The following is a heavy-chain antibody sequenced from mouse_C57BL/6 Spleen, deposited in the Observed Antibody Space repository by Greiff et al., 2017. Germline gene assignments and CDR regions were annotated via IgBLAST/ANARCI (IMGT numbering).Heavy chain of an antibody. V-gene: IGHV1-53*01. Sequence: QVQLQQPGTELVKPGASVKLSCKASGYTFTSYWMPWVKQRPGQGLEWIGNINPSNGGTNYNEKFKSKATLTVDKSSSTADMQLSSLTSEDSAVYYCARGGYDGDYAMDYWGQGTSVTVSS. D-gene: IGHD2-14*01. CDR3: ARGGYDGDYAMDY. CDR2: INPSNGGT. CDR1: GYTFTSYW. J-gene: IGHJ4*01.